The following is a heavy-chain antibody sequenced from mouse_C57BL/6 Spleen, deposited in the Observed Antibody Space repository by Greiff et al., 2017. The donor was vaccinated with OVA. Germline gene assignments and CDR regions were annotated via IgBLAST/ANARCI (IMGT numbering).Heavy chain of an antibody. CDR2: IDPEDGDT. D-gene: IGHD1-1*01. J-gene: IGHJ2*01. CDR3: TNHHYYGSSGRFDY. Sequence: VQLQQSGAELVRPGASVKLSCTASGFNIKDYYMHWVKQRPEQGLEWIGRIDPEDGDTEYAPKFQGKATMTADTSSNTAYLQLSSLTSEDTAVYYCTNHHYYGSSGRFDYWGQGTTLTVSA. V-gene: IGHV14-1*01. CDR1: GFNIKDYY.